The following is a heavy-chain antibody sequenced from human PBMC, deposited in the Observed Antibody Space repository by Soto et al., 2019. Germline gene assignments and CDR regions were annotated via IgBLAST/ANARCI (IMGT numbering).Heavy chain of an antibody. CDR2: IDGGGGTT. D-gene: IGHD1-1*01. V-gene: IGHV3-23*01. Sequence: EVQLLEAGGGLVQPGGSLRLSCAASGFTFRSYAMTWVRQTPGKGLKWVSTIDGGGGTTYYSDSVKGRFAISRDNSKNNVYLQMNNLRAEETAVYYCVKESLDRRTFDIWGQGTMVTVSS. J-gene: IGHJ3*02. CDR1: GFTFRSYA. CDR3: VKESLDRRTFDI.